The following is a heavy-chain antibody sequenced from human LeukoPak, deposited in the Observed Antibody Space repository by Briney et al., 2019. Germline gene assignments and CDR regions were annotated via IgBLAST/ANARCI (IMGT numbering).Heavy chain of an antibody. CDR1: GYSFTSYW. V-gene: IGHV5-51*01. J-gene: IGHJ4*02. CDR3: ARFPQLSLDY. D-gene: IGHD2-2*01. Sequence: KVSCKGSGYSFTSYWIGWERQMPGKGLEWMGIIYPGDSDTRYSPSFQGQVTISADKSISTAYLQWSSLKASDTAMYYCARFPQLSLDYWGQGTLVTVSS. CDR2: IYPGDSDT.